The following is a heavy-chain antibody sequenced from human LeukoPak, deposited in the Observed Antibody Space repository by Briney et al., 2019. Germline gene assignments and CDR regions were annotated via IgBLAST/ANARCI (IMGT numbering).Heavy chain of an antibody. J-gene: IGHJ4*02. CDR3: ARRGSVGYYDFWSGPSGVYYFDY. D-gene: IGHD3-3*01. CDR1: GYTFTSYA. CDR2: INTNTGNP. Sequence: ASVKVSCKASGYTFTSYAMNWVRQAPGQGLEWMGWINTNTGNPTYAQGFTGRFVFSLDTSVSTAYLQISSLKAEDTAVYYCARRGSVGYYDFWSGPSGVYYFDYWDQGTLVTVSS. V-gene: IGHV7-4-1*02.